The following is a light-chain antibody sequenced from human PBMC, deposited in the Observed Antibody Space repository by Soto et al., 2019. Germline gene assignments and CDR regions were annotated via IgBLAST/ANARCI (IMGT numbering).Light chain of an antibody. CDR3: EQYYAYPWT. J-gene: IGKJ1*01. V-gene: IGKV1-16*02. CDR1: QVISYR. Sequence: DIQMTQSPSSLSASIGGTVTITCRASQVISYRLAWFQQKPGKAPESLIYGASSLQTGVPSKFSGSGSGTDFPLTITGLQPEDFATYYCEQYYAYPWTFGQGTKVEFK. CDR2: GAS.